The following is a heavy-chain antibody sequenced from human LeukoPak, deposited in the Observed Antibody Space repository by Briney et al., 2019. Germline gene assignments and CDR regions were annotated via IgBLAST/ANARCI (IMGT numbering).Heavy chain of an antibody. CDR1: GGTFSSYA. CDR3: ARHPSRYYYDSSGYSFGY. V-gene: IGHV1-69*04. J-gene: IGHJ4*02. Sequence: SVNVSCKPSGGTFSSYAISWVRQAPGQAIDLMGRIIPVCGMANYAQKFQGRVTITADKSTSTAYMELSSLRYEDPAVSYCARHPSRYYYDSSGYSFGYWGQGTLVPVSS. D-gene: IGHD3-22*01. CDR2: IIPVCGMA.